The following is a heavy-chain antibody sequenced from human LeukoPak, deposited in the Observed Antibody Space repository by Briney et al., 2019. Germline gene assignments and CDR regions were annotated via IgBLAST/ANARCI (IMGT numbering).Heavy chain of an antibody. CDR1: GFTFSSYS. V-gene: IGHV3-48*04. CDR2: ISSSSSTI. D-gene: IGHD6-13*01. J-gene: IGHJ6*03. CDR3: ARALAAAEAYYYYMDV. Sequence: GGSLRLSCAASGFTFSSYSMNWVRQAPGKGLEWVSYISSSSSTIYYADSVKGRFTISRDNAKNSLYLQMNSLRAEDTAAYYCARALAAAEAYYYYMDVWGKGTTVTVSS.